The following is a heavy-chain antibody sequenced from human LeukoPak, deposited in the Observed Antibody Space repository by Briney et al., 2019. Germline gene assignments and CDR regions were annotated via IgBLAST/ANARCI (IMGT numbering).Heavy chain of an antibody. J-gene: IGHJ6*03. V-gene: IGHV4-34*01. CDR3: ARGEGGRVVAVNCYMDV. CDR1: GGSFSGYY. CDR2: INHSGST. Sequence: SETLSLTCAVYGGSFSGYYWSWIRQPPGKGLEWIGEINHSGSTNYNPSLKSRVTISVDTSKNQFSLKLSSVTAADTAVYYCARGEGGRVVAVNCYMDVWGKGTTVTVSS. D-gene: IGHD2-15*01.